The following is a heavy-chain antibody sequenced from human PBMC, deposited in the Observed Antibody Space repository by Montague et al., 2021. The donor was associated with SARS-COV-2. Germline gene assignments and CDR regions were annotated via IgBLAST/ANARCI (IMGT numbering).Heavy chain of an antibody. CDR3: ARGGGLRNYGMDV. Sequence: SLRLSCAASGFTVSTNYISWVRQAPGKGLEWISVIYSGGDTYYADSVKGRFTISRDNSKNTLYLQMNSLRAEDTAVYYCARGGGLRNYGMDVWGRGTTVTVSS. V-gene: IGHV3-53*01. CDR1: GFTVSTNY. D-gene: IGHD5-12*01. CDR2: IYSGGDT. J-gene: IGHJ6*02.